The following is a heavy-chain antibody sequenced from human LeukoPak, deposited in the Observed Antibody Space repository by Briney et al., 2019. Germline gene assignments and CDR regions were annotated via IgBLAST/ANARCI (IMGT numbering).Heavy chain of an antibody. D-gene: IGHD3-22*01. CDR3: AKVGPKYYYDSSTFQH. CDR2: ISYDGSNK. CDR1: GFTFSSYG. Sequence: GRSLRLSCAASGFTFSSYGMHWVRQAPGKGLEWVAVISYDGSNKYYADSVKGRFTISRDNSKNTLYLQMNSLRAEDTAVYYCAKVGPKYYYDSSTFQHWGQGTLVTVSS. J-gene: IGHJ1*01. V-gene: IGHV3-30*18.